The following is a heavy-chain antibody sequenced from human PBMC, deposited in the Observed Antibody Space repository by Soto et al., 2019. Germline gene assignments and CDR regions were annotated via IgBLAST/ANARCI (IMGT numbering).Heavy chain of an antibody. CDR1: GFTFSDYY. Sequence: GGSLRLSCVASGFTFSDYYMTWIRQAPGKGLEWVSHISDSGTSIYYADSVKGRFTISRDNANKSLYLHMNSLRVEDTAVYYCTKSSYIWLLLDYWGQGNLVTVSS. V-gene: IGHV3-11*01. CDR3: TKSSYIWLLLDY. D-gene: IGHD3-22*01. J-gene: IGHJ4*02. CDR2: ISDSGTSI.